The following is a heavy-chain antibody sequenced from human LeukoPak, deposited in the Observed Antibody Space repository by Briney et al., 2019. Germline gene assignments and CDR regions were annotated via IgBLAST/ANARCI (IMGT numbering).Heavy chain of an antibody. D-gene: IGHD6-13*01. CDR3: AKDGIAAAGSRGWFDP. CDR2: ISYDGSNK. Sequence: GRSLRLSCASSGFTFSRYDMRGVRRAPGKGLEWVAVISYDGSNKYYADSVKGRFTISRDNSKNTLYLQMNSLRAEDTAVYYCAKDGIAAAGSRGWFDPWGQGTLVTVSS. CDR1: GFTFSRYD. V-gene: IGHV3-30*18. J-gene: IGHJ5*02.